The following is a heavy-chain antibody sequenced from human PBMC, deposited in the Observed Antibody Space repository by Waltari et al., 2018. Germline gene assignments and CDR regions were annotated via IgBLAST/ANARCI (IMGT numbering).Heavy chain of an antibody. Sequence: QVQLQESGPGLVKPSETLSLTCTVSGGSIGIYSWSWIRQPPGKGLEWIAYIYYSGSANYNPSLKNRVALSVDTPKNQFSRRLGSVTAADTAVYYCARHGRGSRGYSYGYGMDVWGQGTTVTVSS. CDR1: GGSIGIYS. CDR3: ARHGRGSRGYSYGYGMDV. CDR2: IYYSGSA. V-gene: IGHV4-59*08. J-gene: IGHJ6*02. D-gene: IGHD5-18*01.